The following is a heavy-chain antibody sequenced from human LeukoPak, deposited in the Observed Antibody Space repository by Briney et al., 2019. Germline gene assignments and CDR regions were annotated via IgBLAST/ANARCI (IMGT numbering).Heavy chain of an antibody. CDR1: GGSISSSTHY. CDR3: ATKWGIVGAGVFDY. CDR2: IYYSGST. J-gene: IGHJ4*02. D-gene: IGHD1-26*01. V-gene: IGHV4-39*02. Sequence: SETLSLTCTVSGGSISSSTHYWGWIRQPPGKGLEWIGNIYYSGSTYYNPSLKSRVTISVDTSKIHFSLKLSSVTAADTAVYYCATKWGIVGAGVFDYWGQGTLVTVSS.